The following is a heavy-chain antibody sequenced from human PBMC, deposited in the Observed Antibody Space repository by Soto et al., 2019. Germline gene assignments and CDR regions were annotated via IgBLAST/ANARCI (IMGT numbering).Heavy chain of an antibody. CDR1: GYTFTGYY. CDR3: ARDRVLGGALDAFDI. V-gene: IGHV1-2*04. D-gene: IGHD1-26*01. CDR2: INPNSGGT. Sequence: ASVKVSCKASGYTFTGYYMHWVRQAPGQGLEWMGWINPNSGGTNYAQKFQGWVTMTRDTSISTAYMELSRLRSDDTAVYYCARDRVLGGALDAFDIWGQGTMVTVSS. J-gene: IGHJ3*02.